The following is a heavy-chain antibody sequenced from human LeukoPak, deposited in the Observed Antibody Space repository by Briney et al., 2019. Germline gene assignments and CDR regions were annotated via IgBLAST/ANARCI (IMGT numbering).Heavy chain of an antibody. CDR1: GYTFTNYY. D-gene: IGHD6-19*01. J-gene: IGHJ4*02. Sequence: ASVKVSCKASGYTFTNYYIHWVRQAPGQGLEWMGWINPKSGGSNFAQKFQGRVTLTRDTSISTAYMQLSRLRSDDTAVYYCARERPYSSGWYGVARRYYFDYWGQGTLVTVSS. V-gene: IGHV1-2*02. CDR2: INPKSGGS. CDR3: ARERPYSSGWYGVARRYYFDY.